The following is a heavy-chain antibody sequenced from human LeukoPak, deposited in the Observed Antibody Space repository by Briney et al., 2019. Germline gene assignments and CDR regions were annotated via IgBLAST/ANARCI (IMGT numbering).Heavy chain of an antibody. CDR3: AKGPSIAAAGSY. D-gene: IGHD6-13*01. CDR1: GFTFSSYS. V-gene: IGHV3-21*04. Sequence: GGSLRLSCAASGFTFSSYSMNWVRQAPGKGLEWVSSISSSSSYIYYADSVKGRFTISRDNSKNTLYLQMNSLRAEDTAVYYCAKGPSIAAAGSYWGQGTLVTVSS. CDR2: ISSSSSYI. J-gene: IGHJ4*02.